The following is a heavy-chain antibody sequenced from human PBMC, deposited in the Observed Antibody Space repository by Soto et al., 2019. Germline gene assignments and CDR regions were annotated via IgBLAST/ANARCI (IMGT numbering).Heavy chain of an antibody. V-gene: IGHV3-7*01. Sequence: GGSLRLSCAASGFSFSDSWMDWVRQAPGKGPEWVANIMEDGSEKNYVDSVKGRFTISRDNAKNSLYLQMNSLRAEDTAVYYCASLGRHGWGQGTTVTVPS. CDR1: GFSFSDSW. D-gene: IGHD3-16*01. J-gene: IGHJ6*02. CDR2: IMEDGSEK. CDR3: ASLGRHG.